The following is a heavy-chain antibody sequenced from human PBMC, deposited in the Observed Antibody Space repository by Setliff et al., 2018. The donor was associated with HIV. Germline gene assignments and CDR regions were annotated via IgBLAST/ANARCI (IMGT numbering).Heavy chain of an antibody. J-gene: IGHJ6*03. CDR2: INTNTGNP. V-gene: IGHV7-4-1*02. CDR1: GYTFTYYA. Sequence: GASVKVSCEASGYTFTYYAMNWVRQAPGQGLEWMGWINTNTGNPTYAQDFTGRFVFSLDTSVSTAYLQISSLKAEDTAVYYCARDPGRRAPTYYYMDVWGKGTTVTVSS. D-gene: IGHD3-10*01. CDR3: ARDPGRRAPTYYYMDV.